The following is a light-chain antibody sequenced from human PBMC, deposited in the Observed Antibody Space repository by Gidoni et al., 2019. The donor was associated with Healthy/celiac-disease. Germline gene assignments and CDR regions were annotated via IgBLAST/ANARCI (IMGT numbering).Light chain of an antibody. V-gene: IGLV2-14*01. CDR3: SSYTSSSTVL. CDR2: EVS. J-gene: IGLJ2*01. Sequence: QSALTQPAYVSGSPGQSITISCTGTSSDVGGYNYVSWYQQHPGKAPKLMIYEVSHRPSGVSNRFSGSKSGNTASLTISGLQAEDEADYYCSSYTSSSTVLFGGGTKLTVL. CDR1: SSDVGGYNY.